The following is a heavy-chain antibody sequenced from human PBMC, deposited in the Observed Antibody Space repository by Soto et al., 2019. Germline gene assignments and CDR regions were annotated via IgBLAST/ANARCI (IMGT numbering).Heavy chain of an antibody. CDR2: ISYDGSNT. CDR3: VKGREGRGGSGEFDS. V-gene: IGHV3-30*18. D-gene: IGHD3-10*01. Sequence: QLQLVESGGGLVKPGGSLRLSCAGAGFTFSRYDMHWVRQAPGKGLEWVALISYDGSNTYSADSVKGRFTISRDNSKDTLYLQTNSLRPEDTAVYYCVKGREGRGGSGEFDSWGQGTLVTVSS. CDR1: GFTFSRYD. J-gene: IGHJ4*02.